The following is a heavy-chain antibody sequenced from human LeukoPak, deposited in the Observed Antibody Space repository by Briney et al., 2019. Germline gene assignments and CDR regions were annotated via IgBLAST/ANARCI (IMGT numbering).Heavy chain of an antibody. CDR1: GYTFTSYD. V-gene: IGHV1-8*01. D-gene: IGHD4-23*01. J-gene: IGHJ4*02. CDR2: MNPNSGNA. Sequence: GASVKLSCKASGYTFTSYDINWVRQATGQGLEWMGWMNPNSGNAGYAQKFQGRVTITRNTSISTAYMERSSLRSEEPAVYYCARVFYGGLLWYWGQETLVTVSS. CDR3: ARVFYGGLLWY.